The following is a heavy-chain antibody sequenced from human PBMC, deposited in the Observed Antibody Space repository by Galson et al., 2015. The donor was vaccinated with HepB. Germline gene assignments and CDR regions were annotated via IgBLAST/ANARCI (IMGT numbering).Heavy chain of an antibody. CDR3: VRDWPGVAEAGGDY. Sequence: SLRLSCAASGFTFSRYWMSWVRQAPGKGLEWVAIIKEDGSEKYYVDSVKGRFTISRDNAKNSLYLQMNSLRVEDTAIYYCVRDWPGVAEAGGDYWGQGTLVTVSS. CDR2: IKEDGSEK. J-gene: IGHJ4*02. CDR1: GFTFSRYW. D-gene: IGHD6-13*01. V-gene: IGHV3-7*01.